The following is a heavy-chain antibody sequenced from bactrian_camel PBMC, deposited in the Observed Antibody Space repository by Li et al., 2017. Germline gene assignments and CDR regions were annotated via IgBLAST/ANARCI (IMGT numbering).Heavy chain of an antibody. J-gene: IGHJ4*01. V-gene: IGHV3S40*01. D-gene: IGHD5*01. Sequence: DVQLVESGGASVQAGGSLRLSCVASGFIFTNYFMKWLRQAPGKEREGVASIYRGDRFGRYFADSVKGRFNISRDSAKNTLYLRMSDLKREDTAMYYCAAAPVGAGCGLNKDYFTHWGQGTQVTVS. CDR1: GFIFTNYF. CDR3: AAAPVGAGCGLNKDYFTH. CDR2: IYRGDRFGR.